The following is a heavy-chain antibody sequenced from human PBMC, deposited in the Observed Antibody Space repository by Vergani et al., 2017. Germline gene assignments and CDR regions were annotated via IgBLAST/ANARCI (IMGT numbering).Heavy chain of an antibody. CDR2: VHRNGNT. D-gene: IGHD3-10*01. V-gene: IGHV4-38-2*01. CDR1: GYSVGSGYY. J-gene: IGHJ4*02. CDR3: ARQHPYGSPHVDF. Sequence: QVDLQESGPGLVKSSETLSLNCAVSGYSVGSGYYWGWIRQPPGRGLEWIGCVHRNGNTYYSSSRMSRATISRDTSQNQFSLRLTSVTAPDTAVYYCARQHPYGSPHVDFWGRGVLVTVSA.